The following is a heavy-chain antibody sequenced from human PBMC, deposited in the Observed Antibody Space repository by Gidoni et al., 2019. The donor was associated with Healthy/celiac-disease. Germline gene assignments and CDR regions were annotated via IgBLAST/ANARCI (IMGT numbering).Heavy chain of an antibody. J-gene: IGHJ4*02. CDR2: IYYSGST. CDR1: GGSISSGGYY. D-gene: IGHD3-22*01. V-gene: IGHV4-31*03. Sequence: QVQLQESGPGLVKPSQTLSLTCTVSGGSISSGGYYWSWIRQHPGKGLEWIGYIYYSGSTYYNPSLKSRVTISVDTSKNQFSLKLSSVTAADTAVYYCARIDYDSSGYGYYFDYWGQGTLVTVSS. CDR3: ARIDYDSSGYGYYFDY.